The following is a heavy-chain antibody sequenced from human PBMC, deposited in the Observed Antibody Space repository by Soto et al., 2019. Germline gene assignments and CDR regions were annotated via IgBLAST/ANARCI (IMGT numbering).Heavy chain of an antibody. CDR3: AVRQVVTRRYFDL. CDR1: GGSFSGYY. CDR2: INQSGST. J-gene: IGHJ2*01. Sequence: QVQLQQWGAGLLKPSETLSLTCAVYGGSFSGYYWSWIRQPPGKGLEWIGEINQSGSTNYNPSLKSRVTISVDTSKNQSSLKLSSVTVADTAVYYCAVRQVVTRRYFDLWGRGTLVTVSS. V-gene: IGHV4-34*01. D-gene: IGHD2-21*02.